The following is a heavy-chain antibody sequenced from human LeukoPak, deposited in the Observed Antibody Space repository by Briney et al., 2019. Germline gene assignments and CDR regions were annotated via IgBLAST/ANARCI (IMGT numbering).Heavy chain of an antibody. J-gene: IGHJ2*01. CDR3: ATLRGSSSWYWYFDL. V-gene: IGHV4-39*07. CDR2: TSSGGHT. Sequence: SETLSLTCTVSGDSINSINYYWGWIRQPPGEGLEWIASTSSGGHTFYNPSLKSRVTISIDTSKNQFSLKLSSVTAADTAVYYCATLRGSSSWYWYFDLWGRGTLVTVSS. D-gene: IGHD6-13*01. CDR1: GDSINSINYY.